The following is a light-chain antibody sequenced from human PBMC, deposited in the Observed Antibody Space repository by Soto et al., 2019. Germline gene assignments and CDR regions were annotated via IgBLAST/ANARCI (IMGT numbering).Light chain of an antibody. CDR2: DAS. J-gene: IGKJ4*01. CDR3: QQRSNWLT. CDR1: QSVSSY. V-gene: IGKV3-11*01. Sequence: EIVFTQSPATLSLSPGERATLSCRASQSVSSYLAWYQQKPGQAPRLLIYDASNRATGIPARFSGSGSGTDFTLTISSLEPEDFAVYYCQQRSNWLTLGGGTKVDI.